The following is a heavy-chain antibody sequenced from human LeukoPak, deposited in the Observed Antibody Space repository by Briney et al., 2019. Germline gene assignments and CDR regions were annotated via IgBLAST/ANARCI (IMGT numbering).Heavy chain of an antibody. V-gene: IGHV3-21*01. J-gene: IGHJ4*02. Sequence: GGSLRLSCAASEFTFSSYNMNWVRQAPGKGLEWVSSISSSSSYIYYADSVKGRFTISRDNAKNSLYLQMNSLRAEDTAVYYCARDSPYYYGSGSYYNADYWGQGTLVTVSS. D-gene: IGHD3-10*01. CDR1: EFTFSSYN. CDR2: ISSSSSYI. CDR3: ARDSPYYYGSGSYYNADY.